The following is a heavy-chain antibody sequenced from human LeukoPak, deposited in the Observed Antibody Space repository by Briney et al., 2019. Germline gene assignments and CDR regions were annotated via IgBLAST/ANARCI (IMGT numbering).Heavy chain of an antibody. CDR2: IYYSGST. V-gene: IGHV4-59*01. CDR3: ARSRMYSSGWYVNWFDP. Sequence: SETLSRTCTVSVGSISGYYWSWIRQPPGKGLEWIGYIYYSGSTSYNPSLKSRVTISVDTSKNQFSLKLSSVTAADTAVYYCARSRMYSSGWYVNWFDPWGQGTLVTVSS. J-gene: IGHJ5*02. CDR1: VGSISGYY. D-gene: IGHD6-19*01.